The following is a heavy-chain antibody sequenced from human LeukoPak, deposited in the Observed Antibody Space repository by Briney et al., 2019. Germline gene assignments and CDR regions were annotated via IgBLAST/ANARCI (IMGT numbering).Heavy chain of an antibody. J-gene: IGHJ4*02. V-gene: IGHV1-46*01. Sequence: ASVKVSCKASGYTFSSYAISWVRQAPGQGLEWMGIINPSGGSTSYAQKFQGRVTMTRDTSTSTVYMELSSLRSEDTAVYYCARDREGATDYWGQGTLVTVSS. CDR2: INPSGGST. CDR3: ARDREGATDY. CDR1: GYTFSSYA. D-gene: IGHD1-26*01.